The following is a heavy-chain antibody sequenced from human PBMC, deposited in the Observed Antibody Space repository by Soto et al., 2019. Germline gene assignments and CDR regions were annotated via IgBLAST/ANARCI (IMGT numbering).Heavy chain of an antibody. Sequence: GGSLRLSCAASGFTVSSNYMSWVRQAPGKGLEWVSVIYSGGSTYYADSVKGRFTISRHNSKNTLYLQMNSLRAEDTAVYYCAREALGYCTNGVCFPYMDVWGKGTTVTVSS. CDR1: GFTVSSNY. D-gene: IGHD2-8*01. V-gene: IGHV3-53*04. CDR2: IYSGGST. J-gene: IGHJ6*03. CDR3: AREALGYCTNGVCFPYMDV.